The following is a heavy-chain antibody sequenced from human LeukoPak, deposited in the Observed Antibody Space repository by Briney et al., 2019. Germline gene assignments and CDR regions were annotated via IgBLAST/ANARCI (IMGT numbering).Heavy chain of an antibody. J-gene: IGHJ6*02. Sequence: GGSLRLSCAASGFSFNSDWMDWVRQAPGKGLEWVAVISYDGSNKYYADSVKGRFTISRDNSKNTLYLQMNSLRAEDTAVYYCARGYYGLDVWGQGTTVTVSS. CDR2: ISYDGSNK. CDR1: GFSFNSDW. V-gene: IGHV3-30*14. CDR3: ARGYYGLDV.